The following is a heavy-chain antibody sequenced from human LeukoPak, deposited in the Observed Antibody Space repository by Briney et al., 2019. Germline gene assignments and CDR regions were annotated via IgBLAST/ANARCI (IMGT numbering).Heavy chain of an antibody. CDR2: IYSGGST. D-gene: IGHD3-22*01. V-gene: IGHV3-66*02. CDR3: ARDSVYYYDSSGYSYYYYYMDV. J-gene: IGHJ6*03. CDR1: GFTFSSNY. Sequence: GGSLRLSCAASGFTFSSNYMSWVRQAPGKGLEWVSVIYSGGSTYYADSVKGRFTISRDNSKNTLYLQMNSLRAEDTAVYYCARDSVYYYDSSGYSYYYYYMDVWGKGTTVTVSS.